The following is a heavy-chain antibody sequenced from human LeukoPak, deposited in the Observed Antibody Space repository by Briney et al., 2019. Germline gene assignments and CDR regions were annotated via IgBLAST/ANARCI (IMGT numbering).Heavy chain of an antibody. CDR1: GYTLTELS. D-gene: IGHD1-26*01. V-gene: IGHV1-24*01. J-gene: IGHJ3*02. CDR3: ATSYSVSYYGNDAFDI. Sequence: ASVKVSCKVSGYTLTELSMHWVRQAPGKGLEWMGGFDPEDGETIYAQKFQGRVTMTEDTSTDTVYMELSSLRSEDTAVYYCATSYSVSYYGNDAFDIWGQGTMVTVSS. CDR2: FDPEDGET.